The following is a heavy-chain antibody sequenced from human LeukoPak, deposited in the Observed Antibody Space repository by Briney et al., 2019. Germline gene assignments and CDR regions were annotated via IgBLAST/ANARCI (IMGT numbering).Heavy chain of an antibody. CDR3: ARDPPPHTTAAAVVHDDY. Sequence: GASVKVSCKASGYTFTSYGISWVRQAPGQGLEWMGWISAYNGNTNYAQKLQGRVTMTTDTSTSTAYMELRSLRSDDTAVYYCARDPPPHTTAAAVVHDDYWGQGTLVTVSS. V-gene: IGHV1-18*01. CDR1: GYTFTSYG. J-gene: IGHJ4*02. CDR2: ISAYNGNT. D-gene: IGHD6-13*01.